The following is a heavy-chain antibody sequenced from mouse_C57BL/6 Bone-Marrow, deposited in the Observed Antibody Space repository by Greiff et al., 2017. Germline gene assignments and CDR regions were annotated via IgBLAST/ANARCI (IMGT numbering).Heavy chain of an antibody. CDR1: GFSFNTYA. CDR3: VRHGVYYPYFDV. CDR2: IRSKSNNYAT. J-gene: IGHJ1*03. Sequence: EAGGGLVQPKGSLKLSCAASGFSFNTYAMNWVRQAPGKGLEWVARIRSKSNNYATYYAVSVKDRFTISRDDSESMLYLQMNNLKTEDTAMYYCVRHGVYYPYFDVWGTGTTVTVSS. D-gene: IGHD2-1*01. V-gene: IGHV10-1*01.